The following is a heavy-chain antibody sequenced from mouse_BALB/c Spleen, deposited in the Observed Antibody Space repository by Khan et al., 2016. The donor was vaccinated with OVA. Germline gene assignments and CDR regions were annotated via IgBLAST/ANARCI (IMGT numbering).Heavy chain of an antibody. V-gene: IGHV1-4*01. CDR1: GYTFTSYT. CDR2: INPSNGYT. D-gene: IGHD2-12*01. J-gene: IGHJ3*01. Sequence: QVQLKESGAELARPGASVKMSCKASGYTFTSYTIHWIKKRPGQGLEWIGYINPSNGYTNYNQKFKDKATLTTDKSSTTAYLQLSSLTSDDSAVYTCVRDCACHGNDGWFAYWGQGTLVTVSA. CDR3: VRDCACHGNDGWFAY.